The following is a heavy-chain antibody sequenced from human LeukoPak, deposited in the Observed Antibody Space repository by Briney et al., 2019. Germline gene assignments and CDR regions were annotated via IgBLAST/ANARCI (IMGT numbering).Heavy chain of an antibody. CDR3: VGKALTGGGRNWFDP. CDR1: GGTFSSYA. J-gene: IGHJ5*02. CDR2: IIPIFGTA. D-gene: IGHD7-27*01. Sequence: ASVKVSCKASGGTFSSYAIGWVRQAPGQGLEWMGGIIPIFGTANYAQKFQGRVTITADESTSTAYMELSSLSSEDTAVYYCVGKALTGGGRNWFDPWGQGTLVTVSS. V-gene: IGHV1-69*13.